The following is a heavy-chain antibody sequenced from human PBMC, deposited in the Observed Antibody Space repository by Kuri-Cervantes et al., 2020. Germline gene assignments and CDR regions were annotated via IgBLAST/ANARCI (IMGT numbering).Heavy chain of an antibody. Sequence: SGPTLVKPTQTLTLTCTFSGFSLSTSGMRVSWIRQPPGKELEWIGFISYSGRTNYNPSLKSRLTISLDIPKNQFSLKLSSVTAADTAVYYCARGARFPDPWGQGSLVTVSS. D-gene: IGHD1-26*01. V-gene: IGHV4-61*08. J-gene: IGHJ5*02. CDR1: GFSLSTSGMR. CDR3: ARGARFPDP. CDR2: ISYSGRT.